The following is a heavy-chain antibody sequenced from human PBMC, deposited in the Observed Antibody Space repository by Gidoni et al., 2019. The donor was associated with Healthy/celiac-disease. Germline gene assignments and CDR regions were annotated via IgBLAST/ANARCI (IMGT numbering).Heavy chain of an antibody. V-gene: IGHV3-33*01. D-gene: IGHD3-10*01. CDR2: IWYDGSNK. J-gene: IGHJ5*02. CDR3: ARDRGTMVRGVTNWFDP. Sequence: QVQLVESGGGVVQPGRSLRLYCAASGFTFSSYGMHWVRQATGKELEWGAVIWYDGSNKYYADSVKGRFTISRDNSKNTLYLQMNSLRAEDTAVYYCARDRGTMVRGVTNWFDPWGQGTLVTVSS. CDR1: GFTFSSYG.